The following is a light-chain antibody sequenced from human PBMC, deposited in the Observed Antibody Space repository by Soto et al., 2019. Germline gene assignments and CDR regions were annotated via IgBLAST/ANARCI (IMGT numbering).Light chain of an antibody. J-gene: IGKJ4*01. CDR1: QSVGSN. CDR3: QQYNNWPLT. V-gene: IGKV3-15*01. Sequence: IVMTQSQATLSVSPGEGATLSCLASQSVGSNLAWYQQKPGQSPRLLIYGASTRATGIPARFSGSGSGTEFTLTISSLQSEDLAVYCCQQYNNWPLTFGGGTRWIS. CDR2: GAS.